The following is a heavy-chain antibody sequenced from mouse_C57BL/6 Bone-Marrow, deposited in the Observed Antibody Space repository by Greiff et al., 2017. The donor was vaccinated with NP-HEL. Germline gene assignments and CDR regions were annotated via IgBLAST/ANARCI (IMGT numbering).Heavy chain of an antibody. CDR3: ARSMIDYAMDY. J-gene: IGHJ4*01. Sequence: QVQLQQPGAELVKPGASVKMSCKASGYTFTSYWITWVKQRPGHGLEWIGDIYPGSGSTNYNEKFKSKATLTVDTSSSTAYMQLSSLTSEDSAVYYCARSMIDYAMDYWGQGTSVTGSS. D-gene: IGHD2-3*01. CDR1: GYTFTSYW. CDR2: IYPGSGST. V-gene: IGHV1-55*01.